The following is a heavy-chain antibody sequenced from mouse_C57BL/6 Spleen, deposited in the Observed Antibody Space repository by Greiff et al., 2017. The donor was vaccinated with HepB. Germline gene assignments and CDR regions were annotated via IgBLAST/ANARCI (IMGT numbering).Heavy chain of an antibody. Sequence: QVQLQQSGAELVRPGSSVKLSCKASGYTFTSYWMHWVKQRPIQGLEWIGNIDPSDSETHYNQKFKDKATLTVDKSSSTAYMQLSSLTSEDSAVYYCARADGSSGFAYWGQGTLVTVSA. CDR3: ARADGSSGFAY. V-gene: IGHV1-52*01. CDR1: GYTFTSYW. D-gene: IGHD1-1*01. CDR2: IDPSDSET. J-gene: IGHJ3*01.